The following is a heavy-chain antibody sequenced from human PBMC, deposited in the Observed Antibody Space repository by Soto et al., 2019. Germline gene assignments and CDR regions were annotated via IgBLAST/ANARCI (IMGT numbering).Heavy chain of an antibody. V-gene: IGHV1-69*13. CDR3: AGFEGVVVPAALSY. J-gene: IGHJ4*02. CDR1: GGTFSSYA. Sequence: EASVKVSCKASGGTFSSYAISWVRQAPGQGLEWMGGIIPIFGTANYAQKFQGRVTITADESTSTAYMELSSLRSEDTAVYYCAGFEGVVVPAALSYWGQGTLVTVSS. D-gene: IGHD2-2*01. CDR2: IIPIFGTA.